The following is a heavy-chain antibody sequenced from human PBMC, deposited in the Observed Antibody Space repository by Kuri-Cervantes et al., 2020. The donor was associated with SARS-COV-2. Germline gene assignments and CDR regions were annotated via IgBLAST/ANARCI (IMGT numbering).Heavy chain of an antibody. V-gene: IGHV3-48*02. D-gene: IGHD3-9*01. CDR3: ARGSEAGYYYFDY. CDR1: GFTFSSYS. J-gene: IGHJ4*02. Sequence: LSLTCAASGFTFSSYSMNWVRQAPGKGLEWVSYISSSSSTIYYADSVKGRFAISRDNAKNSLYLQMNSLRDEDTAVYYCARGSEAGYYYFDYWGQGTLVTVSS. CDR2: ISSSSSTI.